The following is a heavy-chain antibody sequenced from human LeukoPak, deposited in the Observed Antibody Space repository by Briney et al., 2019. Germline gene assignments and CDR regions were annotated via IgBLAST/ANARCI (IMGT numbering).Heavy chain of an antibody. CDR1: GYSFNSYW. Sequence: GESLKISWKGSGYSFNSYWIGWVRQMPGKGLEWMGIIYPGDSDTRYSPSFQGQVTISADKSISTAYLQWSSLKASDTAMYYCARLPGIVATIERYFDYWGQGTLVTVSS. D-gene: IGHD5-12*01. J-gene: IGHJ4*02. CDR3: ARLPGIVATIERYFDY. CDR2: IYPGDSDT. V-gene: IGHV5-51*01.